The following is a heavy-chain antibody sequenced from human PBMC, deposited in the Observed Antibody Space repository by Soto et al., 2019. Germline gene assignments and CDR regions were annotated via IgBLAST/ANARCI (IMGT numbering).Heavy chain of an antibody. V-gene: IGHV4-30-4*01. D-gene: IGHD4-17*01. J-gene: IGHJ2*01. CDR3: ARAIIQGTTVTTLHGYFAL. Sequence: QVQLQESGPGLVKPSQTLSLTCTVSGGSISSGDYYWSWIRQPPGKGLEWIGYIYYSGSTYYNPSLKIRVTLSVDTSNNHLSLKLRSVTAADTAVYYGARAIIQGTTVTTLHGYFALWGRGTLVTVSS. CDR1: GGSISSGDYY. CDR2: IYYSGST.